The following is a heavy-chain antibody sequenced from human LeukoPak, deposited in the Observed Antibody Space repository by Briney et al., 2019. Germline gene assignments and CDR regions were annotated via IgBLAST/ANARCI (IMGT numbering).Heavy chain of an antibody. CDR1: GGSFSGYY. CDR2: INHSGST. CDR3: ARGAPKRYCSGGSCFRWGQNWSDP. D-gene: IGHD2-15*01. Sequence: SETLSLTCAVYGGSFSGYYWSWIRQPPGKGLEWIGEINHSGSTNYNPSLKSPVTISVDTSKNQFSLKLSSVTAADTAVYYCARGAPKRYCSGGSCFRWGQNWSDPWGQGTLVTVSS. J-gene: IGHJ5*02. V-gene: IGHV4-34*01.